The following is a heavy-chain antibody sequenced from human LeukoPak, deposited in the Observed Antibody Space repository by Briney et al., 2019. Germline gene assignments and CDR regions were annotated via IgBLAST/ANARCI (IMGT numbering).Heavy chain of an antibody. D-gene: IGHD3-10*01. CDR1: GGSISSYY. Sequence: SEALSFTCTVSGGSISSYYWSWIRQPPVQGLDWIGYIYYSGSTNYNPSLKSRVTISVGTSKIQFYLKLSSVTAADTAVYYCARGEVVRGVTNWFDPWGQGTLVTVSS. V-gene: IGHV4-59*08. CDR3: ARGEVVRGVTNWFDP. J-gene: IGHJ5*02. CDR2: IYYSGST.